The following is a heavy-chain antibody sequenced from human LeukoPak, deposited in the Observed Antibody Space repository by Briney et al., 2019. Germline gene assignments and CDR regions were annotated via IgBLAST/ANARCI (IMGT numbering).Heavy chain of an antibody. J-gene: IGHJ4*02. Sequence: GESLKISCKGSGYSFTNDWIGWVRQMPGKGLEWMGIIYPGDSDTRYNPTLQGQVTISADKSISTAYLQWSSLKASDTAMYYCARSRDDILTGQPYYFDYWGQGTLVTVSS. CDR3: ARSRDDILTGQPYYFDY. CDR1: GYSFTNDW. CDR2: IYPGDSDT. D-gene: IGHD3-9*01. V-gene: IGHV5-51*01.